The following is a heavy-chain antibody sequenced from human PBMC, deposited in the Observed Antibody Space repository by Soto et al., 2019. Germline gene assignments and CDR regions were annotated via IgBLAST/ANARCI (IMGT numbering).Heavy chain of an antibody. V-gene: IGHV4-59*01. CDR3: AVGRELTFDY. J-gene: IGHJ4*02. CDR1: GGSISSYY. Sequence: SETLSLTCTVCGGSISSYYWSWIRQPPGKGLEWIGYIYYSGSTNYNPSLKSRVTISVDTSKNQFSLKLSSVTAADTAVYYCAVGRELTFDYWGQGTQVTVSS. CDR2: IYYSGST. D-gene: IGHD3-10*01.